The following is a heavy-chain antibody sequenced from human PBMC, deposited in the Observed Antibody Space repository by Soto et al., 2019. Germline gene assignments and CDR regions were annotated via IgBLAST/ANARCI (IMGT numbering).Heavy chain of an antibody. CDR3: ARRTNTAGGWFDS. CDR2: IDYSGTT. Sequence: SETLSLTGTVSGGSISSSSYHWGWIRQPPGKGLEWIGSIDYSGTTFYNASLNSRVTISADTSKNQFSLKLSSVTAADTALYYCARRTNTAGGWFDSWGQGALVTVSS. J-gene: IGHJ5*01. V-gene: IGHV4-39*01. D-gene: IGHD6-13*01. CDR1: GGSISSSSYH.